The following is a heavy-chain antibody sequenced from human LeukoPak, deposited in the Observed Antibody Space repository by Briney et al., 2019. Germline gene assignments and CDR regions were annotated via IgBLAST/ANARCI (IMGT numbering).Heavy chain of an antibody. J-gene: IGHJ5*02. CDR1: GFTFSSYE. D-gene: IGHD3-10*01. CDR2: ISSSGSTI. V-gene: IGHV3-48*03. Sequence: GGSLRLSCAASGFTFSSYEMNWVRQAPGKGLEWVSYISSSGSTIYYADSVKGRFTISRDNAKNSLYLQMNSLRAEDTAVYYCARDYKDYGSGSYHKGYNWFDPWGQGTLVTVSS. CDR3: ARDYKDYGSGSYHKGYNWFDP.